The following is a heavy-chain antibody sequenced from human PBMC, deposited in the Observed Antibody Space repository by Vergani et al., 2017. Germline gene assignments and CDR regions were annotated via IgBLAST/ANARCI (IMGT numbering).Heavy chain of an antibody. CDR2: IYYSGST. D-gene: IGHD3-10*01. V-gene: IGHV4-39*07. CDR1: GGSISSSSYY. J-gene: IGHJ3*02. CDR3: ARDEVGTFGELFLPDRGAFDI. Sequence: QLQLQESGPGLVKPSETLSLTCTVSGGSISSSSYYWGWIRQPPGKGLEWIGSIYYSGSTYYNPSLKSRVTISVDTSKNQFSLKLSSVTAADTAVYYCARDEVGTFGELFLPDRGAFDIWGQGTMVTVSS.